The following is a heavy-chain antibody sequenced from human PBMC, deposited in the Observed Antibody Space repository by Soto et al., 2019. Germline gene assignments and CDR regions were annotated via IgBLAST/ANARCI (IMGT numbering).Heavy chain of an antibody. CDR3: ASSPIVRGNWFDP. V-gene: IGHV4-39*01. Sequence: SETLSLTCTVSGGSISSSSYYWGWIRQPPGKGLEWIGSIYYSGSTYYNPSLKSRVTISVDTSKNQFSLKLSSVTAADTAVYYCASSPIVRGNWFDPWGQGTLVTVSS. D-gene: IGHD3-10*01. J-gene: IGHJ5*02. CDR2: IYYSGST. CDR1: GGSISSSSYY.